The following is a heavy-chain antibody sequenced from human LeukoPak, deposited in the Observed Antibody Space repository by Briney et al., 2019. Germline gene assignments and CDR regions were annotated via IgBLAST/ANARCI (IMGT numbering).Heavy chain of an antibody. CDR1: GGSISSYY. Sequence: SETLSLTCTVSGGSISSYYWSWIRQPAGKGLEWIGRIYTSGSTNYNPSLKSRVTISVNKSKNQFSLKLTSVAAAVTAVYYCASASVAAAAPFDYWGQGTLVTVSS. D-gene: IGHD6-13*01. J-gene: IGHJ4*02. CDR2: IYTSGST. CDR3: ASASVAAAAPFDY. V-gene: IGHV4-4*07.